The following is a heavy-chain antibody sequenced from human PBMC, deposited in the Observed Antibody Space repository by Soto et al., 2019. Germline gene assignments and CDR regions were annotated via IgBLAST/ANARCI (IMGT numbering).Heavy chain of an antibody. V-gene: IGHV3-7*01. J-gene: IGHJ4*02. D-gene: IGHD3-16*01. CDR2: IKGDGSEK. CDR3: ARIGWGYDYVWGRYFDY. Sequence: EVHLVESGGGLVQPGGSLRLSCAASAFSFSSHWMSWVRQAPGKGLEWVANIKGDGSEKYYVDSVKDRFTISRDNVKNSVYLQMTSLRVEDTAVYYCARIGWGYDYVWGRYFDYWGQGTLVTVSS. CDR1: AFSFSSHW.